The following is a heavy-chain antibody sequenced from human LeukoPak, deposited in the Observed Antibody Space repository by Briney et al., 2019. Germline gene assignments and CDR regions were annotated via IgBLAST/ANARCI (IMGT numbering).Heavy chain of an antibody. J-gene: IGHJ4*02. CDR2: ISYDGSYK. D-gene: IGHD2-2*01. V-gene: IGHV3-30*18. CDR3: GKERWGYCSSADCPLFDS. Sequence: GGSLRLSCAASGFTFSSFGMHWVRQAPGKGLEWVAVISYDGSYKNYADSVQGRFSISRDNPKNTLYLQMNTLSAEDTAVYYCGKERWGYCSSADCPLFDSWGQGTLITVSS. CDR1: GFTFSSFG.